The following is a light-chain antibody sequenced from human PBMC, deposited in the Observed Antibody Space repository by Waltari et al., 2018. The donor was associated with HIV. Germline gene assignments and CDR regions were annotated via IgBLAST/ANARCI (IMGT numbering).Light chain of an antibody. J-gene: IGLJ3*02. CDR3: SSYTSSSTLKV. CDR1: SSDVGGSNY. Sequence: QSALTQPASVSGSPGQSLTISCTGPSSDVGGSNYVSWYQQHPGKAPKLMIYEVSNRPSGVSNRFSGSKSGNTASLTISGLQAEDEADYYCSSYTSSSTLKVFGGGTKLTVL. V-gene: IGLV2-14*01. CDR2: EVS.